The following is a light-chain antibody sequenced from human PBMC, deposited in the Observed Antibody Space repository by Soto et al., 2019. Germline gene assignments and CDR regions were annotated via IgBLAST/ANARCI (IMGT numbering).Light chain of an antibody. CDR2: DAS. CDR3: QHHNNSPWT. J-gene: IGKJ1*01. CDR1: QTISSW. Sequence: DIQMTQSPSTLSASIGDRVTITCRASQTISSWLAWYQQRPGKASNLLISDASCLESGVPSRFTGSGSGTEFTLTISSLHPDDFTTYYCQHHNNSPWTLGQGTTVDIK. V-gene: IGKV1-5*01.